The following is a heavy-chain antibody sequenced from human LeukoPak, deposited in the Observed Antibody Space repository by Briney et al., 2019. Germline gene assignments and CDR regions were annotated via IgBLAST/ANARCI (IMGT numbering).Heavy chain of an antibody. V-gene: IGHV3-11*01. CDR3: ATLSSSSVGY. CDR2: IGISGSPI. CDR1: GLSFTDYY. Sequence: GGPLRLSCAASGLSFTDYYMSWIRQAPGKGLEWVSYIGISGSPIYYADSVKGRFTISRDNAKNSVYLQLNSLRAEDRAFYYCATLSSSSVGYWGQGTLVTVSS. D-gene: IGHD6-19*01. J-gene: IGHJ4*02.